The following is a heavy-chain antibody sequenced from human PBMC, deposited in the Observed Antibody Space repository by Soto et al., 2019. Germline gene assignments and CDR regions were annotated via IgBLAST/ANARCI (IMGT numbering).Heavy chain of an antibody. V-gene: IGHV3-21*01. CDR2: ISSTTNYI. CDR1: GFTFTRYS. CDR3: ARESEDLTSNFDY. J-gene: IGHJ4*02. Sequence: DVQLVESGGGLVKPGGSLRLSCAASGFTFTRYSMNWVRQAPGKGLEWVSSISSTTNYIYYADSMKGRFTVSRDNAKTSVYLEMNSMSAEDTAVYYCARESEDLTSNFDYWGQGTLVTVSS.